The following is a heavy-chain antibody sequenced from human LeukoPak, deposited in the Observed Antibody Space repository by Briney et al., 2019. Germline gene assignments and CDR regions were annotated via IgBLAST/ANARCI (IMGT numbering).Heavy chain of an antibody. J-gene: IGHJ1*01. CDR1: GFNFGGYA. Sequence: PGGSLRLSCTASGFNFGGYAMTWFRQAPGKGLEWVANIKQDGSEKYYVDSVKGRFTISRDNAKNSLYLQMNSLRAEDTAVYYCAREPPPAYSNYGYFQHWGQGTLVTVSS. CDR2: IKQDGSEK. V-gene: IGHV3-7*01. D-gene: IGHD4-11*01. CDR3: AREPPPAYSNYGYFQH.